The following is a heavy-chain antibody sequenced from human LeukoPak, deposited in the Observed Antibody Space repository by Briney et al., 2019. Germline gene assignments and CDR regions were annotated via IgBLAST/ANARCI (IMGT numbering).Heavy chain of an antibody. J-gene: IGHJ4*02. CDR3: ASSRSGWLQYNY. Sequence: PGGSLRLSCAASGFILSNYGMSWVRQAPGKGLEWVSTISGSGGSTYYADSVKGRFTISRDNTKNTLYLQMNSLRAEDTAVYYCASSRSGWLQYNYWGQGTLVTVSS. D-gene: IGHD5-24*01. CDR1: GFILSNYG. CDR2: ISGSGGST. V-gene: IGHV3-23*01.